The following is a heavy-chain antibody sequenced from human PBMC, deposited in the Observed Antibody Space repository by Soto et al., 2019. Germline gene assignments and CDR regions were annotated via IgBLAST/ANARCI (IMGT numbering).Heavy chain of an antibody. V-gene: IGHV3-23*01. J-gene: IGHJ4*02. CDR1: GFTFSSYA. CDR2: ITGSGSGT. CDR3: AKDKWRVTEVMIGVED. Sequence: EVQLLESGGGLVQPGGSLRLSCAASGFTFSSYAMSWVRQAPGKGLEWVSAITGSGSGTYYADSVKGRFTISRDNSKNTLYLQMNSLRVDDTATYHCAKDKWRVTEVMIGVEDWGQGTLVTVSS. D-gene: IGHD3-22*01.